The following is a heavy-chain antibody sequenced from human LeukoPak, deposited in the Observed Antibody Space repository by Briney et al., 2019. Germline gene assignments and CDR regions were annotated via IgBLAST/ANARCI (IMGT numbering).Heavy chain of an antibody. J-gene: IGHJ4*02. D-gene: IGHD6-13*01. Sequence: GGSLRLSCAASGFTFSSYDMPWVRQATGKGLEWVSAIGTAGDTYYPGSVKGRFTISRENAKNSLYLQMNSLRAGDTAVYYCARDGAAGGIDYWGQGTLVTVSS. CDR1: GFTFSSYD. CDR3: ARDGAAGGIDY. V-gene: IGHV3-13*01. CDR2: IGTAGDT.